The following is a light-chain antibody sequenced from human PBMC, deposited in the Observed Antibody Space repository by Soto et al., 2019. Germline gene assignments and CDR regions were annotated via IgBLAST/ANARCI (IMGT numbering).Light chain of an antibody. V-gene: IGKV1-8*01. CDR1: QGISSY. Sequence: RMSQSASSLSASTGDRVTITCRASQGISSYLAWYQQKPGKAPKLLIYAASTLQSGVPSRFSGSGSGTDFTLTISCLQSEDFATYYCPQYYSYPQPFAQVTK. J-gene: IGKJ1*01. CDR3: PQYYSYPQP. CDR2: AAS.